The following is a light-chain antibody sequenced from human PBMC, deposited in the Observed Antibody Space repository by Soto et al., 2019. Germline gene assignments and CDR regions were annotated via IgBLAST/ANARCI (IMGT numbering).Light chain of an antibody. V-gene: IGLV6-57*02. Sequence: NFMLTQPHSVSESPGKTITISCTGSSGSIASNYVQWYQQRPGSAPTTVIYEDDQRPSGVPDRFSASIDSSSNSASLIIYGLKTEDEADYSCQSYDSSNHVVFGGGTKVTVL. J-gene: IGLJ2*01. CDR2: EDD. CDR1: SGSIASNY. CDR3: QSYDSSNHVV.